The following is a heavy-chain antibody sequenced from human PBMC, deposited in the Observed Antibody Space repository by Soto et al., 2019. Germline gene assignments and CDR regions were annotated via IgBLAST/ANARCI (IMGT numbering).Heavy chain of an antibody. J-gene: IGHJ6*02. V-gene: IGHV3-30*09. Sequence: GGSLRLSCAASGFKYTDFALHWVRQAPGKGLEWVAIISYDGSDKYYVDSVKGRFVISRDNPKNTLYLEMNSLRPEDTAVYFCARRAWDSYYAIDVWGQGTTVTVSS. CDR3: ARRAWDSYYAIDV. D-gene: IGHD3-22*01. CDR1: GFKYTDFA. CDR2: ISYDGSDK.